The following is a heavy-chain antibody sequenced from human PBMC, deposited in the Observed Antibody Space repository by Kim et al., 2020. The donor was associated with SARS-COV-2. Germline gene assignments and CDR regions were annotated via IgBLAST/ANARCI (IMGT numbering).Heavy chain of an antibody. Sequence: GGSLRLSCAASGFTFSIYWMHWVRQAPGKGLVWVSRINSDESSTNYADSVTGRFTISRDNAKNTVYLQMNSLRAEDTAVYYCARSRYSSGSFDYWGQGTLVTVSS. CDR1: GFTFSIYW. CDR2: INSDESST. CDR3: ARSRYSSGSFDY. D-gene: IGHD3-22*01. V-gene: IGHV3-74*01. J-gene: IGHJ4*02.